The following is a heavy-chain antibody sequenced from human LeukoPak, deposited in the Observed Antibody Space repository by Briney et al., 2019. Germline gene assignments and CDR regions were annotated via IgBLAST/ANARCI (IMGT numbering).Heavy chain of an antibody. CDR2: ISSSGSTI. D-gene: IGHD3-22*01. Sequence: PGGSLRLSCAASGFTFSSYEMHWVRQAPGKGLEWVSYISSSGSTIYYADSVKGRFTISRDNAKNSLHLQMNSLRAEDTAVYYCARCYYDSSGYYYVDVWGKGTTVTVSS. J-gene: IGHJ6*03. CDR1: GFTFSSYE. CDR3: ARCYYDSSGYYYVDV. V-gene: IGHV3-48*03.